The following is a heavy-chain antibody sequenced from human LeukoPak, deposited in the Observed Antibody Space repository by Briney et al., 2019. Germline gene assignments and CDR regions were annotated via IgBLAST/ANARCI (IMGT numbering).Heavy chain of an antibody. D-gene: IGHD3-22*01. J-gene: IGHJ3*02. Sequence: SETLSLTCTVSGGSISRGNDYWGWIRQPAGKELEWIGRSYTSGSTNYNPSLKSRVTISVDTSKNQFSLKLSSVTAADTAVYYCAKPRIPYDSSGYDAFDIWGQGTMVTVSS. CDR1: GGSISRGNDY. V-gene: IGHV4-61*02. CDR3: AKPRIPYDSSGYDAFDI. CDR2: SYTSGST.